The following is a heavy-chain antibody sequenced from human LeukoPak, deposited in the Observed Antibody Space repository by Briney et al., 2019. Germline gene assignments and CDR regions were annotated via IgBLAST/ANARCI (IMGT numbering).Heavy chain of an antibody. D-gene: IGHD3-16*02. V-gene: IGHV3-23*01. CDR2: ISGSGGST. CDR1: GFTFSSYG. CDR3: AKDSVTSPYDYVWGSYRIHNWFDP. J-gene: IGHJ5*02. Sequence: PGGSLRLSCAASGFTFSSYGMSWVRQAPGKGLEWVSAISGSGGSTYYADSVKGRFTISRDNSKNTLYLQMNSLRAEDTAVYYCAKDSVTSPYDYVWGSYRIHNWFDPWGQGTLVTVSS.